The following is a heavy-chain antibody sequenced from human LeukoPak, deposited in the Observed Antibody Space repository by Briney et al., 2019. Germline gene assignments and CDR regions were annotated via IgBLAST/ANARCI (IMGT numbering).Heavy chain of an antibody. V-gene: IGHV4-34*01. D-gene: IGHD3-10*01. Sequence: NPSETLSLTCAVYGGSFSGYYWSWIRQPPGKGLEWIGEINHSGSTNYNPSLKSRVTISVDTSKNQFSLKLSSVTAADTAVYYCARAGGSRIKWGQGTLVTVSS. CDR2: INHSGST. J-gene: IGHJ4*02. CDR1: GGSFSGYY. CDR3: ARAGGSRIK.